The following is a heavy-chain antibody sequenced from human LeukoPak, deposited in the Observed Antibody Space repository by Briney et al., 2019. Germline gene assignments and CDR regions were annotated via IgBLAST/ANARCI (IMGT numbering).Heavy chain of an antibody. J-gene: IGHJ6*03. CDR1: EFSVGSNY. CDR3: TTSLYYYDSSGYSIRLYYYYYMDV. CDR2: IKSKTDGGTT. D-gene: IGHD3-22*01. V-gene: IGHV3-15*01. Sequence: GGSLRLSCAASEFSVGSNYMTWVRQAPGKGLEWVGRIKSKTDGGTTDYAAPVKGRFTISRDDSKNTLYLQMNSLKTEDTAVYYCTTSLYYYDSSGYSIRLYYYYYMDVWGKGTTVTVSS.